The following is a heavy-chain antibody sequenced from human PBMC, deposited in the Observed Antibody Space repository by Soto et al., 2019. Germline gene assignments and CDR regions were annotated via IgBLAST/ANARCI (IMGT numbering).Heavy chain of an antibody. Sequence: QVQLVQSGAQVRKPRASVNISCRASGFSFSDKLINWVRQAPGQSLEWMGWINPANGNTRYSQTLQGRVTMSRHASASFAYMGVRDLTSEDTDVYYCARDILAVVPRAIDALDVWGQGTMVTVSS. V-gene: IGHV1-3*01. J-gene: IGHJ3*01. D-gene: IGHD2-8*02. CDR1: GFSFSDKL. CDR3: ARDILAVVPRAIDALDV. CDR2: INPANGNT.